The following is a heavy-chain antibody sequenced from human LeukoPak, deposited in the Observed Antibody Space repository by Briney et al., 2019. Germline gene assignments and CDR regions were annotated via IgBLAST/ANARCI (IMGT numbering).Heavy chain of an antibody. D-gene: IGHD3-3*01. V-gene: IGHV4-59*01. Sequence: SETLSLTCTVSGGSISSYYWNWIRQTPGKGLEWIGYIYHTGSIKYNPSLESRVSISMDTSKNQISLTLKSLTAVDTAVYYCARDRSEWSAEDNWFDHWGRGTLVTVSS. J-gene: IGHJ5*02. CDR1: GGSISSYY. CDR2: IYHTGSI. CDR3: ARDRSEWSAEDNWFDH.